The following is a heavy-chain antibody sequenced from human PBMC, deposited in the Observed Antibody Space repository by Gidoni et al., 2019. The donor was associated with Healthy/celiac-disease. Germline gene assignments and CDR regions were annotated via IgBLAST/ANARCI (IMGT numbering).Heavy chain of an antibody. D-gene: IGHD1-26*01. CDR2: IYYSGST. CDR1: GGSISRSSYF. J-gene: IGHJ2*01. V-gene: IGHV4-39*07. Sequence: QFQLQESAPGLVKPSETLSLTCTVSGGSISRSSYFWGWFRQPPGQGLEWIGSIYYSGSTYHNPSLKSRVTISVDTSKNQFSLKLSSVTAADTAVYYCAGAGADWYFDLWGRGTLVTVSS. CDR3: AGAGADWYFDL.